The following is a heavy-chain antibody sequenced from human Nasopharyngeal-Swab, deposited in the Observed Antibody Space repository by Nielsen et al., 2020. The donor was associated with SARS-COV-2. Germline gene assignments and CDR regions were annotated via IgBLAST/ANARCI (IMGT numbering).Heavy chain of an antibody. Sequence: LKICCAAAGVTFGRGVINWVRQAPRKGPQCVATITDNGHGTYYADSVKGRFTIYKDNPENTLYLHMNSLRAEDSALYYCAKGYCSGAGCDYFDHWGQGTLVTVSS. D-gene: IGHD2-15*01. CDR1: GVTFGRGV. J-gene: IGHJ4*02. CDR3: AKGYCSGAGCDYFDH. CDR2: ITDNGHGT. V-gene: IGHV3-23*01.